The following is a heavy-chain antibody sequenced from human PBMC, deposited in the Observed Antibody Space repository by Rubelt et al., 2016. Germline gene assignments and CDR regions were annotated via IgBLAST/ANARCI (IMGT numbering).Heavy chain of an antibody. V-gene: IGHV4-34*01. CDR3: ASWPLGYCSGGTCYSFDY. J-gene: IGHJ4*02. CDR1: GGSFNNYY. Sequence: QVQLQQWGAGLLKPSETLSLTCAVYGGSFNNYYWFWIRQPPGKGLEWIGEVNHNGNTNYNPSLKSRVTMSVDTSKNQFSLRLSSVSAAETAVYYCASWPLGYCSGGTCYSFDYWGQGTLVTVS. CDR2: VNHNGNT. D-gene: IGHD2-15*01.